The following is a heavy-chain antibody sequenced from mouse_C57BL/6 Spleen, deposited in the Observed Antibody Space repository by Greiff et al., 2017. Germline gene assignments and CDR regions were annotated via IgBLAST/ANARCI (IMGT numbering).Heavy chain of an antibody. D-gene: IGHD2-1*01. J-gene: IGHJ2*01. Sequence: QVQLQQPGAELVRPGTSVKLSCKASGYTFTSYWMHWVKQRPGQGLEWIGVIDPSDSYTNYNQKFKGKATLTVDTSSSTAYMQLSSLTSEDSAVYYCARRLYGNFYYFDYWGQGTTLTVSS. CDR1: GYTFTSYW. CDR2: IDPSDSYT. V-gene: IGHV1-59*01. CDR3: ARRLYGNFYYFDY.